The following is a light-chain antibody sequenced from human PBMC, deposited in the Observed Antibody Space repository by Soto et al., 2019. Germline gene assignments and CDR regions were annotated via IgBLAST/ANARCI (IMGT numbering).Light chain of an antibody. V-gene: IGLV1-40*01. CDR2: GNN. J-gene: IGLJ2*01. Sequence: QSALTQPPSVSGAPGQRVTISCTGSSSNIGGDYDVHWYQQLPGTAPKLLIYGNNHRPSGVPDRFSGSKSGTSASLAITGLQAEDEADYYCQAYDSSLSGVVFGGGTKLTVL. CDR1: SSNIGGDYD. CDR3: QAYDSSLSGVV.